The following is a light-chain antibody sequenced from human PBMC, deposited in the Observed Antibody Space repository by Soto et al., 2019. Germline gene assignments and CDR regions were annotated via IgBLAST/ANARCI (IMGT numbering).Light chain of an antibody. V-gene: IGKV1-39*01. CDR3: QQNYSVPIT. Sequence: DIQMTQSPSSLSASVGDRVTMTCRASESISTSLNWYHQKPGKAPDLLIYAASSLKSGVPSRFSGSGSGTDFTLTITGLQLADFATYYCQQNYSVPITFGQGTRLETK. J-gene: IGKJ5*01. CDR1: ESISTS. CDR2: AAS.